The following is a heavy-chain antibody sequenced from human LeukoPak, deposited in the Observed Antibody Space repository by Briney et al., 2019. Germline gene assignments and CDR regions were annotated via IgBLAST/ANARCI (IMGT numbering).Heavy chain of an antibody. CDR1: GFTFSDSA. CDR3: TVPQSGGNWFDP. Sequence: QPGGSLKPSCAASGFTFSDSAIHWVRQASGKGLEWVGRIRGKGFSDPPAYAASVKDRFTISRDDSESTAYLQMNSLKAEDTAVYYCTVPQSGGNWFDPWGPGTQVTVSS. D-gene: IGHD3-16*01. V-gene: IGHV3-73*01. CDR2: IRGKGFSDPP. J-gene: IGHJ5*02.